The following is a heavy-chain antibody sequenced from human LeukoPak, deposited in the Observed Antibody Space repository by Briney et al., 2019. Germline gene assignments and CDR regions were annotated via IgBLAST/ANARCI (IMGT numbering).Heavy chain of an antibody. CDR2: MNPNSGNT. D-gene: IGHD6-19*01. V-gene: IGHV1-8*01. Sequence: GASVKVSCKASGYTFTSYDINWVRQATGQGLEWMGWMNPNSGNTGYAQKFQGRVTITRNTPISTAYMELSSLRSEDTAVYYCARGQYSSGWRLYYYYYYMDVWGKGTTVTVSS. CDR3: ARGQYSSGWRLYYYYYYMDV. CDR1: GYTFTSYD. J-gene: IGHJ6*03.